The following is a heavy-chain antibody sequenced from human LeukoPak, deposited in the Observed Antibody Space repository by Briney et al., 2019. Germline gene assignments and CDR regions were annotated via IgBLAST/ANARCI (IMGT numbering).Heavy chain of an antibody. CDR3: ARSLSRIKLYNWFDP. Sequence: ASVKVSCKASGYTFNKYGITWVRQAPGQGLEWMGWMNPNSGNTGYAQKFQGRVTMTRNTSISTAYMELSSLRSEDTAVYYCARSLSRIKLYNWFDPWGQGTLVTVSS. J-gene: IGHJ5*02. D-gene: IGHD2/OR15-2a*01. CDR1: GYTFNKYG. V-gene: IGHV1-8*01. CDR2: MNPNSGNT.